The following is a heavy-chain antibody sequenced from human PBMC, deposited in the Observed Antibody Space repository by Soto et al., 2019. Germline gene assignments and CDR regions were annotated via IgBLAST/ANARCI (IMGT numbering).Heavy chain of an antibody. CDR1: GFTFSSYS. CDR3: VRGNYEKSIDY. V-gene: IGHV3-48*01. Sequence: GGSLRLSCAASGFTFSSYSMNWVRQAPGKGLEWVSYISSSSSSIYYADSVQGRFTISRDNAKNSLYLQMNSLRAEDSAIYYCVRGNYEKSIDYWGQGTLVTVSS. J-gene: IGHJ4*02. CDR2: ISSSSSSI. D-gene: IGHD3-22*01.